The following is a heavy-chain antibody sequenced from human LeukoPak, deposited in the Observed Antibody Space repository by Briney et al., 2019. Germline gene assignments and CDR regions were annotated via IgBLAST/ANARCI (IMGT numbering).Heavy chain of an antibody. CDR3: ARRGGSPLGAFDI. J-gene: IGHJ3*02. Sequence: SETLSLTCTVSGGSISSYYWSWIRQPPGKGLECIGYIFYSESANYNPSLKSRVTISVDTSKNQFSLRLSSVTAADTALYYCARRGGSPLGAFDIWGQGRMVTVSS. CDR1: GGSISSYY. CDR2: IFYSESA. D-gene: IGHD2-15*01. V-gene: IGHV4-59*01.